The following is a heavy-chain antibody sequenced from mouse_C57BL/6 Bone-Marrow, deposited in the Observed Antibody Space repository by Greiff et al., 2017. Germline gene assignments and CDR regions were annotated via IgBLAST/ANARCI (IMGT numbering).Heavy chain of an antibody. J-gene: IGHJ2*01. Sequence: VQLKESGAELVRPGASVKLSCTASGFNIKDDYMHWVKQRPEQGLEWIGWIDPENGDTESASKFQGKATITADTSSNTASLQLSSLTSEDTAVYYCTTWGPYGISHYFDYWGQGTTLTVSS. CDR1: GFNIKDDY. V-gene: IGHV14-4*01. CDR3: TTWGPYGISHYFDY. CDR2: IDPENGDT. D-gene: IGHD1-1*01.